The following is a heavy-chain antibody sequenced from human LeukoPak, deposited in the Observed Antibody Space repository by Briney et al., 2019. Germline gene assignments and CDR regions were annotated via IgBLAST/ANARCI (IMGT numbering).Heavy chain of an antibody. CDR1: GFTFSSYS. CDR3: ARESDAWYSSSSGVDY. D-gene: IGHD6-6*01. J-gene: IGHJ4*02. V-gene: IGHV3-21*01. Sequence: GGSLRLSCAASGFTFSSYSMNWVRQAPGKGLEWVSSISSSSSYMYYADSVKGRFTISRDNAKNSLYLQMNSLRAEDTAVYYCARESDAWYSSSSGVDYWGQGTLVTVSS. CDR2: ISSSSSYM.